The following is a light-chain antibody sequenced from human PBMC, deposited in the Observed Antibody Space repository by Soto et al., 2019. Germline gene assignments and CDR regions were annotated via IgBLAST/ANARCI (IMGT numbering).Light chain of an antibody. J-gene: IGKJ3*01. V-gene: IGKV3-20*01. CDR2: GAS. CDR1: QSVSSSY. Sequence: EIVLTQSPGTLSLSPGERATLSCRASQSVSSSYLAWYQQKPGQAPRLLIYGASSRATGIPDRFSGSGSGTDFALTISRMEPADFALYYCQQYGSSPGFTFGPGTKVDIK. CDR3: QQYGSSPGFT.